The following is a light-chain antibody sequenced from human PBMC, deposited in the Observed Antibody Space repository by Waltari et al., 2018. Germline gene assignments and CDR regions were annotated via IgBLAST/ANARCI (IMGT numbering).Light chain of an antibody. CDR3: QQYNNWPPLT. J-gene: IGKJ4*01. CDR2: GAS. V-gene: IGKV3D-15*01. Sequence: EIVMTQSPATLSVSPGERATRSCRASQSVSSNLAWYQQKPGQAPRLLIYGASTRATGIPARFSGSGSGTEFTLTISSLQSEDFAVYYCQQYNNWPPLTFGGGNKVEIK. CDR1: QSVSSN.